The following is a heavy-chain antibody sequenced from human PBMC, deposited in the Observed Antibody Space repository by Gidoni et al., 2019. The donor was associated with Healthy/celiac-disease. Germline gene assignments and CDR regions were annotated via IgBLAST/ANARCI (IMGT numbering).Heavy chain of an antibody. J-gene: IGHJ2*01. V-gene: IGHV5-51*01. Sequence: EVQLVQSGAEVKKPGESLKISCKGSGYSFTSYWIGWVRQMPGKGLEWMGIIYPGDSDTRYSPSFQGQVTISADKSISTAYLQWSSLKASDTAMYYCARHGAYYYDSSGYSPANWYFDLWGRGTLVTVSS. CDR1: GYSFTSYW. D-gene: IGHD3-22*01. CDR3: ARHGAYYYDSSGYSPANWYFDL. CDR2: IYPGDSDT.